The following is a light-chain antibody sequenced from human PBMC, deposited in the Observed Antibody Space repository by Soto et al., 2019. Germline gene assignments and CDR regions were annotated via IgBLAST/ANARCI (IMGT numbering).Light chain of an antibody. Sequence: DIQMTQSPSSVSASVGDRVTITCRASQGISNYLAWYQQKPGKAPKLLIYLTSSLQSEDPSRFSGSGSGTDFTLIISSLQPEDFATYYCPQAKSFPLTLGQGPKVEIK. V-gene: IGKV1-12*01. CDR3: PQAKSFPLT. CDR1: QGISNY. CDR2: LTS. J-gene: IGKJ1*01.